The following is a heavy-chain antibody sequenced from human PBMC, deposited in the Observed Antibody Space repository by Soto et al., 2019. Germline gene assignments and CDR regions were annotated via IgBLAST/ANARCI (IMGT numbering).Heavy chain of an antibody. CDR2: IDWDDDK. J-gene: IGHJ6*02. D-gene: IGHD3-3*01. V-gene: IGHV2-70*01. CDR1: GFSLSTSGMC. CDR3: APSMRPDFPMDV. Sequence: GSGPTLVNPTQTLTLTCTFSGFSLSTSGMCVSWIRQPPGKALEWLALIDWDDDKYYSTSLKTRLTISKDTSKNQVVLTMTNMDPVDTAKYYCAPSMRPDFPMDVWGQGTTVTVSS.